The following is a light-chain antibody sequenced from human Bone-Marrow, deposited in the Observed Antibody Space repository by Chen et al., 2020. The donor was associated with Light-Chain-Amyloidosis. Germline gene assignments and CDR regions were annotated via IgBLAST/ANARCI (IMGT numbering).Light chain of an antibody. CDR1: SGSIATNY. CDR2: EDD. CDR3: QSYQGSSQGV. V-gene: IGLV6-57*01. J-gene: IGLJ3*02. Sequence: NFMLTQPHSVSESPGKPVLISCTRSSGSIATNYVQWYQQRPGSSPTTVIYEDDQRPSGVPERFSGSIDRSSNSASLTISGLKTEDEADYYCQSYQGSSQGVFGGGTKLTVL.